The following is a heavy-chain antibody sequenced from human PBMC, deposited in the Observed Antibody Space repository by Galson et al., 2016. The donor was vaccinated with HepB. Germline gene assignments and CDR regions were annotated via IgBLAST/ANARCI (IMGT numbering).Heavy chain of an antibody. J-gene: IGHJ4*02. Sequence: SLRLSCAASGFTFSIYAMHWVRQAPGEGLEWVATIAYDETYKYYGDSVKGRFTISRDNSKYTLYLQMNSLRAEDTAVYYCVREKSYCNHGICYGPFDYWGQGTLVTVSS. D-gene: IGHD2-8*01. CDR1: GFTFSIYA. CDR3: VREKSYCNHGICYGPFDY. CDR2: IAYDETYK. V-gene: IGHV3-30-3*01.